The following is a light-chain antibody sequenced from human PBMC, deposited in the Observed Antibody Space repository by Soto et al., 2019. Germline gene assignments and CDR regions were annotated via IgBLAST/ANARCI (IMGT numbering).Light chain of an antibody. V-gene: IGLV4-69*01. CDR2: LNSDGSH. CDR3: QTWGSGIQV. CDR1: SGHSSYA. Sequence: QSVLTQSPSASASLGASVKLTCTLSSGHSSYAIAWHQQQPEKGPRYLMKLNSDGSHSKVDGIPDRFSGSSSGAERYLTISVLQSEDEADYYCQTWGSGIQVFGGGTKVTVL. J-gene: IGLJ3*02.